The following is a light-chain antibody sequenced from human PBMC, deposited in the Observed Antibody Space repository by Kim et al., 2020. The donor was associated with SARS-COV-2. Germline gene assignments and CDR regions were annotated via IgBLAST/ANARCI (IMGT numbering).Light chain of an antibody. J-gene: IGLJ2*01. CDR3: GTWDSSLSAVV. CDR1: SSNIGNNY. CDR2: DNN. V-gene: IGLV1-51*01. Sequence: GQKVTISCSASSSNIGNNYVSWYQQLPGTAPKLLIYDNNKRPSVIPDRFSGSKSGTSATLGITGLQTGDEADYYCGTWDSSLSAVVFGGGTQLTVL.